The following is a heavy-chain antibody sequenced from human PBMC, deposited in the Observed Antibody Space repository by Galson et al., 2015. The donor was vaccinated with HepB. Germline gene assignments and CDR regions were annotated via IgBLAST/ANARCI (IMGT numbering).Heavy chain of an antibody. Sequence: SLRLSCAASGFTFSSYAMHWVRQAPGKGLEWVAVISYDGSNKYYADSVKGRFTISRDNSKNTLYLQMNSLRAEDTSVYYCARDLEGYYGSGGGFGMDVWGQGTTVTVSS. V-gene: IGHV3-30*04. CDR3: ARDLEGYYGSGGGFGMDV. CDR1: GFTFSSYA. CDR2: ISYDGSNK. D-gene: IGHD3-10*01. J-gene: IGHJ6*02.